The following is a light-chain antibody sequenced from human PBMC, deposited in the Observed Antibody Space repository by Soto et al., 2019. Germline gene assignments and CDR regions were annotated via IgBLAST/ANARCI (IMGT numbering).Light chain of an antibody. V-gene: IGLV2-14*01. CDR2: EVT. J-gene: IGLJ1*01. Sequence: QSALTQPASVSGSPGQSITISCTGGSSDIGGYNYVSWFQQHPGKAPKLMIYEVTNRPSGVSNRFSGSKSGSTASLTISGLQGEDEAYYYCSSYTSSNTLVFGTGTKLTVL. CDR1: SSDIGGYNY. CDR3: SSYTSSNTLV.